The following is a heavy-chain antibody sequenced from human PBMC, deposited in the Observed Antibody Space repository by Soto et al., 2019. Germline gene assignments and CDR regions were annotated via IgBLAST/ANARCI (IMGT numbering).Heavy chain of an antibody. J-gene: IGHJ6*02. D-gene: IGHD3-10*01. Sequence: QVKLVQSGAEVKKPGASVKVSCKASGYTFTSYGISWVRQAPGQGLEWMGWISAYNGNTNYAQKLQGRVTMTTDTATSTAYMELRSLRSDDTAVYYCARDNPWYYGSGSYYRSDGTDVWGQGTTVTDSS. CDR2: ISAYNGNT. CDR1: GYTFTSYG. CDR3: ARDNPWYYGSGSYYRSDGTDV. V-gene: IGHV1-18*01.